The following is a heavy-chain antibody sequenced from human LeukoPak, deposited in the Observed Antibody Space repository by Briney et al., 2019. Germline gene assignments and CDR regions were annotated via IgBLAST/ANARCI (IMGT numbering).Heavy chain of an antibody. Sequence: KPSETLSLTCTVSGGSISSSSYYWGWIRQPPGKGLEWIGSIYYSGSTYYNPSLKSRVTISVDTSKSQFSLKLSSVTAADTAVYYCARHKRLRARLDAFDIWGQGTMVTVSS. D-gene: IGHD6-6*01. CDR2: IYYSGST. J-gene: IGHJ3*02. V-gene: IGHV4-39*01. CDR3: ARHKRLRARLDAFDI. CDR1: GGSISSSSYY.